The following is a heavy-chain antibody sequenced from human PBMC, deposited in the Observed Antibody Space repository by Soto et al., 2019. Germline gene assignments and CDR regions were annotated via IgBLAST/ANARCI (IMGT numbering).Heavy chain of an antibody. CDR2: ISAYNGNT. Sequence: ASVKVSCKASGYTFTSYDISWVRQAPGQGLEWMRWISAYNGNTNYAQKLQVRVTMTTDTSTSTAYMELRILRSDDTAVYYCARGWEDTDYYYGTDVWGQGTTVTFSS. D-gene: IGHD1-26*01. V-gene: IGHV1-18*04. CDR3: ARGWEDTDYYYGTDV. J-gene: IGHJ6*01. CDR1: GYTFTSYD.